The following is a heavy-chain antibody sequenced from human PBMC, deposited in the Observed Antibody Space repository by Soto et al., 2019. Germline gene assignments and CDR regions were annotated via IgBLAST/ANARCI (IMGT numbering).Heavy chain of an antibody. CDR2: IIPIFGTA. CDR3: ARVVHSWGSSSYFHY. CDR1: GGTFSSYA. V-gene: IGHV1-69*01. Sequence: QVQLVQSGAEVKKPGSSVKVSCKASGGTFSSYAISWVRQAPGQGLEWMGGIIPIFGTANYAQKFQGRVTITADESTSTAYLELISLRSEDKAVYYCARVVHSWGSSSYFHYWGQGTLVTVSS. D-gene: IGHD7-27*01. J-gene: IGHJ4*02.